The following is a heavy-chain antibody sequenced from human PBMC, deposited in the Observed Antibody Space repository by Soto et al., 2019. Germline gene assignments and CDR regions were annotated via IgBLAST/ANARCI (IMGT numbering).Heavy chain of an antibody. CDR2: ISHTGST. CDR3: ARGLNRPFYWYYMDV. Sequence: QVQLQQWGAGLLKPSETLSLIGSVSGGSFNDYYWSWKRQAPGTELAWFGAISHTGSTNYNPFLKGRLSILVATSKHQFARKRSSVTAADTAVYYCARGLNRPFYWYYMDVCGTGTTVTVSS. CDR1: GGSFNDYY. J-gene: IGHJ6*03. V-gene: IGHV4-34*01.